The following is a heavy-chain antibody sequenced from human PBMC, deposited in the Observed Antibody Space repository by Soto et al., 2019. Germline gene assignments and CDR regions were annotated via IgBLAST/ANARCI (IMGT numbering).Heavy chain of an antibody. V-gene: IGHV1-18*01. J-gene: IGHJ5*02. D-gene: IGHD3-3*01. Sequence: GASVKVSCKASGYTFTSYGISWVRQAPGQGLEWMGWISAYNGNTNYAQKLQGRVTMTTDTSTSTAYMELRSLRSDDTAVYYCARDLRGITIFGVVIIENWFDPWGQGTLVTVS. CDR2: ISAYNGNT. CDR1: GYTFTSYG. CDR3: ARDLRGITIFGVVIIENWFDP.